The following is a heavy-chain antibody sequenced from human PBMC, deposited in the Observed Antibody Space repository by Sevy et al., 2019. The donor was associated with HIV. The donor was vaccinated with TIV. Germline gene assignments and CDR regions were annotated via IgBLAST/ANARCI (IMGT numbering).Heavy chain of an antibody. CDR2: IIPIFGTA. CDR1: GGTFSSYA. D-gene: IGHD5-12*01. J-gene: IGHJ6*02. V-gene: IGHV1-69*13. Sequence: ASVKVSCKASGGTFSSYAISWVRQAPGQGLEWMGGIIPIFGTANYAQKFQGRVTITADESTSTAYMELSSLRPEDTAVYYCARGVEMATIMYYYYGMDVWGQGTTVTVSS. CDR3: ARGVEMATIMYYYYGMDV.